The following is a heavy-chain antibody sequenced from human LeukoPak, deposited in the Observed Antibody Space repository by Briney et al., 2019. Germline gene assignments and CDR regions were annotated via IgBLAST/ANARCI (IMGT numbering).Heavy chain of an antibody. V-gene: IGHV3-7*01. CDR2: IKQDGSEK. J-gene: IGHJ6*02. CDR1: EFTFNYYW. Sequence: PGGSLRLSCAASEFTFNYYWMSWVRQAPGKGLEWVANIKQDGSEKYYVDSVKGRFTISRDNAKNSLYLQMNSLRAEDTAVYYCAREDYYGMDVWGQGTTVTVSS. CDR3: AREDYYGMDV.